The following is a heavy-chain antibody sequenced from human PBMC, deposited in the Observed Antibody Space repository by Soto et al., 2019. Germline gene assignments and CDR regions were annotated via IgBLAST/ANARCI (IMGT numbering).Heavy chain of an antibody. J-gene: IGHJ4*02. CDR3: ARVRRPAAVGYTDYFDY. CDR2: IYYSGST. CDR1: GGSISSYY. V-gene: IGHV4-59*01. Sequence: SETLSLTCTVSGGSISSYYWSWIRQPPGKGLEWIGYIYYSGSTNYNPSLKSRVTISVDTSKNQFSLKLSSVTAADTAVYYCARVRRPAAVGYTDYFDYWGQGTLVTVSS. D-gene: IGHD5-12*01.